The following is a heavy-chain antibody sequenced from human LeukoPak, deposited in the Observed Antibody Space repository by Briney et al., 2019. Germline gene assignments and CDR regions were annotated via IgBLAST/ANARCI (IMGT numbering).Heavy chain of an antibody. CDR1: GDSVSSNSAA. V-gene: IGHV6-1*01. J-gene: IGHJ4*02. Sequence: SQTLSLTCAISGDSVSSNSAAWNGIRQSPSRGLEWLGRTYYRSRWYSDYAVSVKSRITINPDTSKNQFSLQLNSVILEDTAVYYCARELRRIFDYWDQGILVTVS. CDR3: ARELRRIFDY. CDR2: TYYRSRWYS.